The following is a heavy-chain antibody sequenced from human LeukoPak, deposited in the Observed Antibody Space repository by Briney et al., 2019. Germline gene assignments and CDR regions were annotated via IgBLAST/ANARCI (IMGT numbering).Heavy chain of an antibody. J-gene: IGHJ4*02. V-gene: IGHV4-34*01. Sequence: PSETLSLTCAVYGGSFSGYYWSWIRQPPGKGLEWIGEINHSGSTNYNPSLKSRVTISVDTSKNQFSLKLSSVTAADTAVYYCARGQRRAAAGTRFDYWGQGTLATVSS. CDR2: INHSGST. CDR1: GGSFSGYY. D-gene: IGHD6-13*01. CDR3: ARGQRRAAAGTRFDY.